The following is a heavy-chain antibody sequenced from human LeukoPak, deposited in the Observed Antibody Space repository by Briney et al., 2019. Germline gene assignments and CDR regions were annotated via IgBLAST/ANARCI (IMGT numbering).Heavy chain of an antibody. CDR1: GGSISSYY. J-gene: IGHJ3*02. V-gene: IGHV4-59*01. Sequence: SETLSLTCTVSGGSISSYYWSWIRQPPGKGLEWIGYIYYSGSTNYNPSLKSRVTISVDTSKNQFSLKLSSVSAADTAVYYCARRLPPGAFDIWGQGTMVTVSS. D-gene: IGHD2-21*02. CDR2: IYYSGST. CDR3: ARRLPPGAFDI.